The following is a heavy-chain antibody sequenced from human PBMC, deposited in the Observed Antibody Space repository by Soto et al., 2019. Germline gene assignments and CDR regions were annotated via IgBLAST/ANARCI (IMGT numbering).Heavy chain of an antibody. CDR3: ARRYGSGSYYMGSSWFDP. D-gene: IGHD3-10*01. J-gene: IGHJ5*02. V-gene: IGHV4-31*03. Sequence: PSDTLSLTCTVSGGSISSAGYYWSWIRQHPGNGLEWIGYIYYSGSTYYNPSLKSRVTISVDTSKNQFSLKLSSVTAADTAVYYCARRYGSGSYYMGSSWFDPWGQGTLVTVSS. CDR1: GGSISSAGYY. CDR2: IYYSGST.